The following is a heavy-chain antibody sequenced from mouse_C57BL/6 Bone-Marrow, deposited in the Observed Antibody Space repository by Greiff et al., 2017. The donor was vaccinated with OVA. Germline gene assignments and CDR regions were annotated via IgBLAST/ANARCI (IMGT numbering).Heavy chain of an antibody. CDR1: GYTFTSYW. CDR2: IDPSDSET. V-gene: IGHV1-52*01. J-gene: IGHJ2*01. CDR3: ARSRDYYSNYFDY. D-gene: IGHD2-5*01. Sequence: VQLQQPGAELERPGSSVKLSCKASGYTFTSYWMHWVKQRPIQGLEWIGNIDPSDSETHYNQKFKDKATLTVDKSSSTAYMQLSSLTSEDSAVYYCARSRDYYSNYFDYWGQGTTLTVSS.